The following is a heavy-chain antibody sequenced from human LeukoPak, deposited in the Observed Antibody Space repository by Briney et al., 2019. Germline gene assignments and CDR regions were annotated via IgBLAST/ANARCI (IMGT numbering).Heavy chain of an antibody. Sequence: SQTLSLTCAISGDSVSSNSAAWNWIRQSPSRGLEWLGRTYYRSKWYNDYAVSVKSRITINPDTSKNQFSLQLNSVTPEDTAVYYCTTVDYGDLTPAASSDYWGQGTLVTVPS. CDR3: TTVDYGDLTPAASSDY. CDR2: TYYRSKWYN. D-gene: IGHD4-17*01. CDR1: GDSVSSNSAA. J-gene: IGHJ4*02. V-gene: IGHV6-1*01.